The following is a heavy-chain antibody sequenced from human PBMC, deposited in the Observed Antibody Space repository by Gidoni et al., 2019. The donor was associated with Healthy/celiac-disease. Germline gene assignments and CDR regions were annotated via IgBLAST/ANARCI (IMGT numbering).Heavy chain of an antibody. V-gene: IGHV3-30*18. D-gene: IGHD6-19*01. J-gene: IGHJ4*02. Sequence: QVQLVESGGGVVQPGRSLRLSCAASGFTFSSYGMHWVRQAPGKGLEWVAVISYDGSNKYYADSVKGRFTISRDNSKNTLYLQMNSLRAEDTAVYYCAKDSEEAVAGPLDYWGQGTLVTVSS. CDR1: GFTFSSYG. CDR2: ISYDGSNK. CDR3: AKDSEEAVAGPLDY.